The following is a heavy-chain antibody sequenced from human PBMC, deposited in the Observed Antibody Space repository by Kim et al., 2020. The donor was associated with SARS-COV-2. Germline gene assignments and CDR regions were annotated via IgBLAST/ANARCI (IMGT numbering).Heavy chain of an antibody. J-gene: IGHJ4*02. CDR3: ARESLEAAADY. Sequence: KNYADSVKGRFTISRDNSKNTLYLQMNSVRAEDTAVYYCARESLEAAADYWGQGTLVTVSS. CDR2: K. D-gene: IGHD6-13*01. V-gene: IGHV3-33*01.